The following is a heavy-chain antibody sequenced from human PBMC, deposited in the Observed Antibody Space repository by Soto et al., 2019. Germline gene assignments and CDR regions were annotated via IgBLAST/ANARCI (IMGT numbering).Heavy chain of an antibody. V-gene: IGHV4-59*01. CDR2: IYYSGST. CDR3: ARAWYASGTYYSYYFEY. Sequence: PSETLSLTCTVAGGTISSWYWSWIRQPPGKGLEWIGYIYYSGSTNCNPSLKSRVTISRDTSKNQLSLKLNSVTAADTAVYYCARAWYASGTYYSYYFEYWGQGALVTVSS. J-gene: IGHJ4*02. CDR1: GGTISSWY. D-gene: IGHD3-10*01.